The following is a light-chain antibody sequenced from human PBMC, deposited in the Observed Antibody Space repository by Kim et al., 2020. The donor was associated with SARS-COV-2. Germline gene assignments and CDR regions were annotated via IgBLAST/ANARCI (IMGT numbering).Light chain of an antibody. CDR2: GAS. V-gene: IGKV3-20*01. Sequence: PGERATLSCRASQNVTRSFLAWYQQTPGQAPRLLIYGASSRATGIPDRFSGSGSGTDFTLTITRLEPEDFAVYFCQKYGISPPVTFGGGTKVEFK. CDR1: QNVTRSF. CDR3: QKYGISPPVT. J-gene: IGKJ4*01.